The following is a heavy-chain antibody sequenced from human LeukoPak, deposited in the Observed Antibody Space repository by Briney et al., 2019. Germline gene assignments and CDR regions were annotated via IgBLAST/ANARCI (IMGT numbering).Heavy chain of an antibody. V-gene: IGHV3-23*01. CDR1: GFTFSSYA. CDR3: AKVFARGVVKKDYDY. Sequence: GGSLRLSCAASGFTFSSYAMSWVRQAPGKGLEWVSAISGSGGSTYYADSVKGRFTISRDNSKNTLYLQMNSLRAEDTAVYYCAKVFARGVVKKDYDYWGQGTLVTVSS. D-gene: IGHD3-3*01. J-gene: IGHJ4*02. CDR2: ISGSGGST.